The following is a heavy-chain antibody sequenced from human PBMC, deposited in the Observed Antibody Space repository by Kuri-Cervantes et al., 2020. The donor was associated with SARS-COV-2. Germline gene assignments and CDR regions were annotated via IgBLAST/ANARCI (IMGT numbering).Heavy chain of an antibody. CDR3: ARGVCGGSCYSSYRRYYFDY. V-gene: IGHV4-34*01. CDR2: INHSGST. D-gene: IGHD2-15*01. CDR1: GGSFSGYY. J-gene: IGHJ4*02. Sequence: AGSLRLSCAVYGGSFSGYYWSWIRQPPGKGLEWIGEINHSGSTNYNPSLKSRDTISVDTSKNQFSLKLSSVTAADTAVYYCARGVCGGSCYSSYRRYYFDYWGQGTLVTVSS.